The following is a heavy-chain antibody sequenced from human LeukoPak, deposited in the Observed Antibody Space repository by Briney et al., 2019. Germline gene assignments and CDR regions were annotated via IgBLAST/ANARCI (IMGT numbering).Heavy chain of an antibody. D-gene: IGHD4-17*01. CDR1: GGSFSTYA. CDR2: IMPIYGTR. J-gene: IGHJ4*02. CDR3: SNNAFGDYAFDY. Sequence: SVKVSCKASGGSFSTYAISWVRQAPGQGLEWMGGIMPIYGTRNYAQKFQGKVTITTDAYTTTAYTAYMELSSLRTEDTAVYYCSNNAFGDYAFDYWGQGTLVTVSS. V-gene: IGHV1-69*05.